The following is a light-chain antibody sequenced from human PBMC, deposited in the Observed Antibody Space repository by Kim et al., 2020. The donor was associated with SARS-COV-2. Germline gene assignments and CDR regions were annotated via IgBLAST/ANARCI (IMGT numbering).Light chain of an antibody. Sequence: AGERATLSGRASQSVGSSYLAWYQQKPGQAPRLLIYGASSRATGIPDRFSGSGSGTDFTLTISRLEPEDFAVYYCQQYGSSPRITFGQGTRLEIK. CDR3: QQYGSSPRIT. J-gene: IGKJ5*01. V-gene: IGKV3-20*01. CDR1: QSVGSSY. CDR2: GAS.